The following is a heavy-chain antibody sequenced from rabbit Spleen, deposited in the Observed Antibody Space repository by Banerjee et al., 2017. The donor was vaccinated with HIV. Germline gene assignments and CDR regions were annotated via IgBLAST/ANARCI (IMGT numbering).Heavy chain of an antibody. D-gene: IGHD8-1*01. CDR1: GFSFSNKAV. J-gene: IGHJ6*01. V-gene: IGHV1S45*01. CDR2: IVGSTSNFI. Sequence: QEQLVEYGGDLVQPEGSLTLTCKASGFSFSNKAVMCWVRQAPGKGLEWISCIVGSTSNFIYSATWAKGRFTISKSSSTTVTLQMTSLTVADTATYFCARDTGSSFSSYGMDLWGPGTLVTVS. CDR3: ARDTGSSFSSYGMDL.